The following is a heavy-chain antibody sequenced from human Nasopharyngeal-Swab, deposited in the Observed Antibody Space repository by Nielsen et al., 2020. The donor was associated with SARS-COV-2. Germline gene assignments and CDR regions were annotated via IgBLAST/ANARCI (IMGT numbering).Heavy chain of an antibody. J-gene: IGHJ6*02. CDR3: ARDRSSSSSGGYYYYYGMDV. CDR1: GGSISSYY. D-gene: IGHD6-6*01. Sequence: SETLSLTCTVSGGSISSYYWSWIRQPPGKGLEWIGEINHSGSTNYNPSLKSRVTISVDTSKNQFSLKLSSVTAADTAVYYCARDRSSSSSGGYYYYYGMDVWGQGTTVTVSS. V-gene: IGHV4-59*01. CDR2: INHSGST.